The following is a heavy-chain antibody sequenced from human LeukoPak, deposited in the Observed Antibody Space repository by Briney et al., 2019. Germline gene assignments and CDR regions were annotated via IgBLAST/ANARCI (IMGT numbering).Heavy chain of an antibody. CDR1: GGTFSSYA. CDR3: ASKNPYYDILTGSYIDAFDI. D-gene: IGHD3-9*01. CDR2: IIPMLGIA. V-gene: IGHV1-69*04. J-gene: IGHJ3*02. Sequence: GASVKVSCKASGGTFSSYAISWVRQAPGQGLEWMGRIIPMLGIANYAQKFQGRVTITADKSTSTAYMELSSLRSEDTAVYYCASKNPYYDILTGSYIDAFDIWGQGTMVTVSS.